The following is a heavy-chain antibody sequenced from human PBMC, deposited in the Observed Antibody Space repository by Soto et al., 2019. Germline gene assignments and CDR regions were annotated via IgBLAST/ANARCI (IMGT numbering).Heavy chain of an antibody. Sequence: PGGSLRLSCAASGFTFSSYGMHWVRHAPGKGLEWVAVIWYDGSNKYYADSVKGRFTISRDNSKNTLYLQMNSLRAEDTAVYYCARDGGNYPTTLFDYWGQGTLVTVSS. CDR1: GFTFSSYG. V-gene: IGHV3-33*01. CDR3: ARDGGNYPTTLFDY. CDR2: IWYDGSNK. D-gene: IGHD1-7*01. J-gene: IGHJ4*02.